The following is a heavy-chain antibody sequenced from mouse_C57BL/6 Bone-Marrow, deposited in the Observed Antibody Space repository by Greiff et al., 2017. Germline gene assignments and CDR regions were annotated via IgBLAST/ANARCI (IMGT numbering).Heavy chain of an antibody. CDR2: ISYDGSN. V-gene: IGHV3-6*01. Sequence: VQLKESGPGLVKPSQSLSLTCSVTGYSITSGYYWNWIRQFPGNKLEWMGYISYDGSNNYNPSLKNRISITRDTSKNQFFLKLNSVTTEDTATYYCASVGFTTVVAFDYWGQGTTLTVSS. D-gene: IGHD1-1*01. J-gene: IGHJ2*01. CDR3: ASVGFTTVVAFDY. CDR1: GYSITSGYY.